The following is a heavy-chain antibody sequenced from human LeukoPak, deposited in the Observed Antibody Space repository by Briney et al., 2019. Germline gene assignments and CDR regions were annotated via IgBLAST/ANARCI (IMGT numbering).Heavy chain of an antibody. J-gene: IGHJ4*02. CDR1: GFTFSSYA. D-gene: IGHD3-22*01. Sequence: GGSLRLFCAASGFTFSSYAMSWVRQAPGKGLEWVSAISGSGGSTYYADSVKGRFTISRDNSKNTLYLQMNSLRAEDTAVYYCAKPPPTYYYDSSGYTGDYWGQGTLVTVSS. CDR2: ISGSGGST. V-gene: IGHV3-23*01. CDR3: AKPPPTYYYDSSGYTGDY.